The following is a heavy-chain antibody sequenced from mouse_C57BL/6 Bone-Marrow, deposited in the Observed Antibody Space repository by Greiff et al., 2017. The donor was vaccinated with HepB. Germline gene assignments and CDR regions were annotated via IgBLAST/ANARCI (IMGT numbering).Heavy chain of an antibody. CDR3: ARMTAQATWYAMDY. CDR2: IDPSDSET. Sequence: QVHVKQPGAELVRPGSSVKLSCKASGYTFTSYWMHWVKQRPIQGLEWIGNIDPSDSETHYNQKFKDKATLTVDKSSSTAYMQLSSLTSEDSAVYYCARMTAQATWYAMDYWGQGTSVTVSS. V-gene: IGHV1-52*01. J-gene: IGHJ4*01. D-gene: IGHD3-2*02. CDR1: GYTFTSYW.